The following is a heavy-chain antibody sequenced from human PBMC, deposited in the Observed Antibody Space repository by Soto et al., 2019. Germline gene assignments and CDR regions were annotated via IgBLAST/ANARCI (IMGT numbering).Heavy chain of an antibody. CDR3: ARDFITGTTRARDAFDI. Sequence: ASVKVSCKASGYTFTSYYMHWLRQSPGQGLEWMGIINPSGGSTSYAQKFQGRVTMTRDTSTSTVYMELSSLRSEDTAVYYCARDFITGTTRARDAFDIWGQGTMVTVS. CDR2: INPSGGST. D-gene: IGHD1-20*01. J-gene: IGHJ3*02. V-gene: IGHV1-46*01. CDR1: GYTFTSYY.